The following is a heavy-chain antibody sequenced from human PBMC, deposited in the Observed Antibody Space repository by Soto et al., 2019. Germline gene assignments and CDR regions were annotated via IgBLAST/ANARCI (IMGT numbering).Heavy chain of an antibody. CDR3: AKSHTTSGWYVTTDY. CDR2: ISWNSGSI. Sequence: PGGYLRLSCAASGFTFGDYAMQWVRQAPGKGLEWVSAISWNSGSIDYADSVKGRFTISRDNAKNSLYLQMNSLRAEDTALYYCAKSHTTSGWYVTTDYWGQGTRVTVSS. D-gene: IGHD6-19*01. J-gene: IGHJ4*02. CDR1: GFTFGDYA. V-gene: IGHV3-9*01.